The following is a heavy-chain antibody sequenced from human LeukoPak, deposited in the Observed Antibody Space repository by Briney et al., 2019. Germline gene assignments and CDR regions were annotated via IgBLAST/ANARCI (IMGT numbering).Heavy chain of an antibody. J-gene: IGHJ6*02. CDR3: AREGAVLRFLEWLPHYGMDV. CDR1: GYTFTSYY. V-gene: IGHV1-46*01. Sequence: GASVKVSCKASGYTFTSYYMHWVRQAPGQGLEWMGIINPSGGSTSYAQKFQGRVTMTRDTSTSTVYMELSSLRSEDTAVYYCAREGAVLRFLEWLPHYGMDVWGQGTTVTVSS. CDR2: INPSGGST. D-gene: IGHD3-3*01.